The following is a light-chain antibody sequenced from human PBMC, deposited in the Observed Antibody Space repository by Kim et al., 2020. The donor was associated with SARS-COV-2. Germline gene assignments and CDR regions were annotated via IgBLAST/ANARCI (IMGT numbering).Light chain of an antibody. CDR2: LGS. CDR1: QSLLHSNGYNY. CDR3: MQVLQTPLA. Sequence: DIVMTQSPLSLPVTPGEPASISCRSSQSLLHSNGYNYLDWYLQKPGQSPQLLIYLGSNRASGVPDRFSGSGSGTDFTLKISRVEAEDVGVYYCMQVLQTPLAFGGGTKLEI. V-gene: IGKV2-28*01. J-gene: IGKJ4*01.